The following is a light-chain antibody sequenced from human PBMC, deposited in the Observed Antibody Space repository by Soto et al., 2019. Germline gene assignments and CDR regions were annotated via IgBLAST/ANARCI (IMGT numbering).Light chain of an antibody. CDR3: QQYGSSAPIT. J-gene: IGKJ5*01. V-gene: IGKV3-20*01. Sequence: EIVLTQSPGTLSLSPGERATLSCRASQSVSSSYLAWYQQKPGQAPRLLIYGAASRATSIPHRFSGSGSGTAFTPTISSLEHEDFALYYCQQYGSSAPITFGQGTRLEIK. CDR1: QSVSSSY. CDR2: GAA.